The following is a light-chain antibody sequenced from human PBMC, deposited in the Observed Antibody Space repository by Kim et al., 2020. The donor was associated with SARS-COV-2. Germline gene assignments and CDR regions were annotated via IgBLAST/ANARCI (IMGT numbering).Light chain of an antibody. CDR3: QVWDSSSDHRVV. Sequence: PGKTARVSCGGNSIGSKRGYGYQQQSGQAPVLVIYYDSDRPSGIPERFSGSNSRNTATLTISRVEAGDEADYYCQVWDSSSDHRVVFGGGTQLTVL. CDR2: YDS. CDR1: SIGSKR. V-gene: IGLV3-21*04. J-gene: IGLJ2*01.